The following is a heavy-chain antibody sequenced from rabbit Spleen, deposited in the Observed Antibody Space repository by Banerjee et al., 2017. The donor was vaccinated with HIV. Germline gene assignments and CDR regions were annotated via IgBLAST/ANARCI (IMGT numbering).Heavy chain of an antibody. J-gene: IGHJ4*01. CDR2: IYGGSSGST. D-gene: IGHD2-1*01. CDR3: ARGSATMTMVITGFYFNL. Sequence: QSLEESGGDLVKPGASLTLTCTASGFSFSSSYYMCWVRQAPGKGLECIACIYGGSSGSTYYASWAKGRFTISKTSSTTMTLQMTSLTAADTATYFCARGSATMTMVITGFYFNLWGPGTLVTVS. CDR1: GFSFSSSYY. V-gene: IGHV1S40*01.